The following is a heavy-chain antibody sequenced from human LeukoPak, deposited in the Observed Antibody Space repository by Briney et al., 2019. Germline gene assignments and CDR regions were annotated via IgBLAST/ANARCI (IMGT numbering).Heavy chain of an antibody. J-gene: IGHJ6*02. CDR1: GYTFTGHY. Sequence: ASVKVSCKASGYTFTGHYIHWVRQAPGQGLEWMGWINPNSGKTNYPQKSQGRVTMTRDTSISSAYMELSRLRSDDTAVYYCARVRDNYGMDVWGQGTTVIVSS. CDR2: INPNSGKT. V-gene: IGHV1-2*02. CDR3: ARVRDNYGMDV. D-gene: IGHD5-24*01.